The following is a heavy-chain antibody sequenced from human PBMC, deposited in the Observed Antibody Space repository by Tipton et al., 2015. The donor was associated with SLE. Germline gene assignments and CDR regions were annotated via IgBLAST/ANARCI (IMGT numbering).Heavy chain of an antibody. D-gene: IGHD5-12*01. J-gene: IGHJ3*01. Sequence: TLSLTCTIYGGSISSYYWHWIRQPPGKGLEWIGYIYFGGTTKYNPSLESPVTISIDTSKNQFSLELTSLTAADTAVYYCARSGGYDYAFDFWGQGTMVTVSS. CDR3: ARSGGYDYAFDF. V-gene: IGHV4-59*01. CDR2: IYFGGTT. CDR1: GGSISSYY.